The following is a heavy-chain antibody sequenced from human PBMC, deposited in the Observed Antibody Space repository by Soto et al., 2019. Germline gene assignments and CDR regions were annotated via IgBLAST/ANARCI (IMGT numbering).Heavy chain of an antibody. CDR2: ISGSGGST. Sequence: EVQLLESGGGLVQPGGSLRLSCAASGFTFSSYAMSWVRQAPGKGLEWVSAISGSGGSTYYADSVKGRFTISRDNSKNTLYLQMNSLRAEDTAVYYCAKSRAYYGSGSYYEDWGGQGALVTVSS. V-gene: IGHV3-23*01. CDR1: GFTFSSYA. J-gene: IGHJ4*02. CDR3: AKSRAYYGSGSYYEDW. D-gene: IGHD3-10*01.